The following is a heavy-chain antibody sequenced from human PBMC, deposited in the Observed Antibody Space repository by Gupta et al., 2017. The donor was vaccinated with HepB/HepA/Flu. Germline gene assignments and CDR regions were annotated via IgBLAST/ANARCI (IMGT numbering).Heavy chain of an antibody. J-gene: IGHJ5*02. Sequence: EVQLVESGGGLVQPGGSLRLSCAASGFTFSSYEMNWVRQAPGKGLEWVSYISSSGSTIYYADSVKGRFTISRDNAKNSLYLQMNSLRAEDTAVYYCARETGGGILTLGWFDPWGQGTLVTVSS. CDR3: ARETGGGILTLGWFDP. D-gene: IGHD3-9*01. CDR2: ISSSGSTI. V-gene: IGHV3-48*03. CDR1: GFTFSSYE.